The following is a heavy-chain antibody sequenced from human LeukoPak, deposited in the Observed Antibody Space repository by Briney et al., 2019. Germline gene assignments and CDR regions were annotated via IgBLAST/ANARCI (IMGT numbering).Heavy chain of an antibody. D-gene: IGHD3-9*01. CDR3: ARVGGDILTGYYPIFDY. CDR1: GGSFSGYY. J-gene: IGHJ4*02. Sequence: PSETLSLTCAVYGGSFSGYYWSWIRQPPGKGLEWIGEINHGGSTNYNPSLKSRVTMSVDTSKNQFSLKLSSVTAADTAVYYCARVGGDILTGYYPIFDYWGQGTLVTVSS. V-gene: IGHV4-34*01. CDR2: INHGGST.